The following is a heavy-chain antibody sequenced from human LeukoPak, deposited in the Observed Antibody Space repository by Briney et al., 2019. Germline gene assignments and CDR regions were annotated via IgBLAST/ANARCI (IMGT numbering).Heavy chain of an antibody. Sequence: PGGSLRLSCAASGFTFDDYAMHWVRQAPGKGLEWVSGISWNSGSIGYADSVKGRFTISRDNAKNSLYLQMNSLRAEDTALYYCAKAPPGYSSGWYVPVGCYFDYWGQGTLVTVSS. CDR3: AKAPPGYSSGWYVPVGCYFDY. CDR1: GFTFDDYA. CDR2: ISWNSGSI. J-gene: IGHJ4*02. D-gene: IGHD6-19*01. V-gene: IGHV3-9*01.